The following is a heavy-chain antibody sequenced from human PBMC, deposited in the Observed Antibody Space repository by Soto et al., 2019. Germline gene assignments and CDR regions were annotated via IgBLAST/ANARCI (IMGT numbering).Heavy chain of an antibody. CDR1: GFTFSSYA. V-gene: IGHV3-13*01. CDR2: IGSAGDT. D-gene: IGHD7-27*01. CDR3: ASGYLGSFDY. Sequence: EVQLVESGGGLVQPGGSLRLSCAASGFTFSSYAVHWVRQPTGKGLEWVSVIGSAGDTYYPGSVKGRFTISRENAKNSLYLQMNSLRAEDTAVYYCASGYLGSFDYWGQGTLVTVSS. J-gene: IGHJ4*02.